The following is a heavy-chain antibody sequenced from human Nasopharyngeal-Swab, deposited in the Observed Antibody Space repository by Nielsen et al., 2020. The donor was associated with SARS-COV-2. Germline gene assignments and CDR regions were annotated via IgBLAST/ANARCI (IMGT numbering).Heavy chain of an antibody. CDR1: GFTFSDYY. CDR2: ISSSGSTI. CDR3: TREGHYEYYYYGMDV. Sequence: GESLKISCAASGFTFSDYYMSWIRQAPGKGLEWVSYISSSGSTIYYADSVKGRFTISRDNAKNSLYLQMNSLRAEDTAVYYCTREGHYEYYYYGMDVWGQGTTVTVSS. V-gene: IGHV3-11*04. J-gene: IGHJ6*02. D-gene: IGHD4-17*01.